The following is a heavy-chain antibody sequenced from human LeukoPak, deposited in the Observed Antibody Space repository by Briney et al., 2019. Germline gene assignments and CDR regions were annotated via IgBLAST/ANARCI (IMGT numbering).Heavy chain of an antibody. CDR1: GYTSPRIW. D-gene: IGHD3-3*02. V-gene: IGHV5-51*01. CDR3: ARFGAFPAFDY. J-gene: IGHJ4*02. CDR2: IDVTDSDV. Sequence: GESLKISCKTSGYTSPRIWSAWMRQMPGTGREEMVIIDVTDSDVRYNPSSQGHVTLLADKSTNNAYLKWHRMKASATAMYYCARFGAFPAFDYWGQGHLVPVSS.